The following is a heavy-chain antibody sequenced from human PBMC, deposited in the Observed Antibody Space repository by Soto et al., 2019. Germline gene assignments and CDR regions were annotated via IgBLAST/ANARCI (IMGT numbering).Heavy chain of an antibody. CDR1: GGTFSSYA. CDR3: AQGTYYDFWSGYYFGFGGSYYYYGMDV. CDR2: IIPIFGTA. J-gene: IGHJ6*02. D-gene: IGHD3-3*01. V-gene: IGHV1-69*13. Sequence: GASVKVSCKASGGTFSSYAISWVRQAPGQGLEWMGGIIPIFGTANYAQKFQGRVTITADESTSTAYMELSSLRSEDTAVYYCAQGTYYDFWSGYYFGFGGSYYYYGMDVWGQGTTVTVSS.